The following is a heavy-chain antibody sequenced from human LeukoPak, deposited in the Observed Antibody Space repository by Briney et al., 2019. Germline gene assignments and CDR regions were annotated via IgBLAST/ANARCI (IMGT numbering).Heavy chain of an antibody. Sequence: SETLSLTCAVYGGSFSGYYWSWIRQPPGKGLEWIGEINHSGSTNYNPSLKSRVTISVDTSKNQFSLKLSSVTAADTAVYYCARGYYDFWSGYGYNWFDPWGQGTLVTVSS. CDR3: ARGYYDFWSGYGYNWFDP. J-gene: IGHJ5*02. CDR1: GGSFSGYY. D-gene: IGHD3-3*01. CDR2: INHSGST. V-gene: IGHV4-34*01.